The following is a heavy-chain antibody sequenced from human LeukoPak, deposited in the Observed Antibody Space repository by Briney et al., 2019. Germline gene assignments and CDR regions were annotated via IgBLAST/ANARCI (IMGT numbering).Heavy chain of an antibody. Sequence: QAGGSLRLSCAASGFTFSSYAMSGVRQAPGKGLEWVSAISGSGGRTYYPDPVKGRFTISRDNSKHPLYPQINRQTADAPAVYYCAICTSYFYMDGWGKGTTGTVS. CDR2: ISGSGGRT. V-gene: IGHV3-23*01. CDR1: GFTFSSYA. J-gene: IGHJ6*03. CDR3: AICTSYFYMDG. D-gene: IGHD2-2*01.